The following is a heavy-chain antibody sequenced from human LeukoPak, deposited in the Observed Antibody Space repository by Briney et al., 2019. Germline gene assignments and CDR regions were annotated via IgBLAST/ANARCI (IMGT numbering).Heavy chain of an antibody. D-gene: IGHD2-2*01. CDR1: GGSLTNYA. Sequence: ASVKVSCKASGGSLTNYAFNWVRQAPGQGLEWMGGIIPLSGTTRYAQKFQGRVTITTDDSTNTAYMEMSTLRSEDTAVYFCANSSTTLNVFGPWGQGTLVTVSS. V-gene: IGHV1-69*05. J-gene: IGHJ5*02. CDR3: ANSSTTLNVFGP. CDR2: IIPLSGTT.